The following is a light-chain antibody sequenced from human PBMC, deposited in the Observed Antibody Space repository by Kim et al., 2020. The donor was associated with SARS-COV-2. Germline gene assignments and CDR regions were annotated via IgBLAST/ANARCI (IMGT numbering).Light chain of an antibody. Sequence: VSPGERATLSCRASQTINNKLVWYQQKPGQAPRLLIYDATTRATGVPARFMGSGSETDFTLTISSLQSEDFAVYYCQQSHDWPPLTFGQGTKV. V-gene: IGKV3-15*01. CDR2: DAT. CDR3: QQSHDWPPLT. J-gene: IGKJ1*01. CDR1: QTINNK.